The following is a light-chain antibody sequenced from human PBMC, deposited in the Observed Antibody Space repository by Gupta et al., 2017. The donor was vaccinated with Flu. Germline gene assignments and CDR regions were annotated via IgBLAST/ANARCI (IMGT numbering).Light chain of an antibody. Sequence: GQTARITCSGDALPKKYAYWYQQKPGQAPVLVREKDSERPSGIPERFSGSSAGTKVTLTISGVQAEDEADYDCQSGDSSGTYWVFGGGTKLTVL. J-gene: IGLJ3*02. V-gene: IGLV3-25*03. CDR2: KDS. CDR3: QSGDSSGTYWV. CDR1: ALPKKY.